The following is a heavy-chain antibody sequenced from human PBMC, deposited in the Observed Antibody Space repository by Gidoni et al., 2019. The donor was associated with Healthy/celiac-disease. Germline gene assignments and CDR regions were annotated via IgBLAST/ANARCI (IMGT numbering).Heavy chain of an antibody. J-gene: IGHJ5*02. Sequence: QVQLVQSGAEVKKPGASVKVSCKASGYTFTGSYMHWVRQAPGQGLEWMGWINPNSGGTNYAQKFQGRVTMTRDTSISTAYMELSRLRSDDTAVYYCARGVRCSTSCYTNWFDPWGQGTLVTVSS. V-gene: IGHV1-2*02. D-gene: IGHD2-2*02. CDR3: ARGVRCSTSCYTNWFDP. CDR2: INPNSGGT. CDR1: GYTFTGSY.